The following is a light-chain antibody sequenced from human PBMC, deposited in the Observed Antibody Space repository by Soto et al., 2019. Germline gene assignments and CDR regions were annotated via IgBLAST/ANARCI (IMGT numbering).Light chain of an antibody. CDR1: SGHSSYA. CDR2: INSDGSH. J-gene: IGLJ7*01. V-gene: IGLV4-69*01. Sequence: QSALTQSPSASASLGASVRLTCTLSSGHSSYAIAWHQQQPEKGPRYLMKINSDGSHRKGDGIPDRFSGSSSGAERYLTISSLQSEDEADYYCQTWGTGPWVFGGGTQLTVL. CDR3: QTWGTGPWV.